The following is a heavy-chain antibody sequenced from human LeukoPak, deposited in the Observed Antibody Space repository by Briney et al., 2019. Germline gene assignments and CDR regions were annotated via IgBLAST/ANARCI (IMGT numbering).Heavy chain of an antibody. V-gene: IGHV3-23*01. D-gene: IGHD6-19*01. CDR1: GFTFSSYA. Sequence: PGGSLRLSCTASGFTFSSYAMSWVRQAPGKGLEWVAAISGSGGSTYYADSVKGRFTISRDNSKNTLYLQMNSLRAEDTAVYYCAKKDGCIAVVAWFDYWGQGTLVTVSS. CDR2: ISGSGGST. CDR3: AKKDGCIAVVAWFDY. J-gene: IGHJ4*02.